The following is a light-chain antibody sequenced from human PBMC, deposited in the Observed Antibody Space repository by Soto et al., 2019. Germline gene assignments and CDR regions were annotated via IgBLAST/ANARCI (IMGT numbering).Light chain of an antibody. CDR1: SSNIGASSD. CDR3: CSYAGSSILYV. CDR2: GNN. V-gene: IGLV1-40*01. J-gene: IGLJ1*01. Sequence: QSVLTQPPSVSGAPGQRVTISCTGSSSNIGASSDVHWYQQLPGTAPKLLISGNNNRPSGVPNRFSGSKSGTSASLAITGLQAEDEADYYCCSYAGSSILYVFGTGTKLTVL.